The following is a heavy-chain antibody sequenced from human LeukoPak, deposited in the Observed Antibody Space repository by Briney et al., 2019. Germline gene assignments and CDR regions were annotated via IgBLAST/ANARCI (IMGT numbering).Heavy chain of an antibody. D-gene: IGHD3-3*01. V-gene: IGHV3-23*01. J-gene: IGHJ4*02. CDR1: RFTFSNYA. CDR2: INGGGAIT. CDR3: TTGDFWSGDLF. Sequence: GGSLRLSCAASRFTFSNYAMTWVRQAPGKGLEWVSNINGGGAITYYADSVKGRFTISRDNSKNTLYLQMNSLKTEDTAVHYCTTGDFWSGDLFWGQGTLVTVSS.